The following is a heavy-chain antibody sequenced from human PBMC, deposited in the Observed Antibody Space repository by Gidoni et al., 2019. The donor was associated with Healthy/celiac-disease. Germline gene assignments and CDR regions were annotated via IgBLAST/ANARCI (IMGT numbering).Heavy chain of an antibody. D-gene: IGHD3-22*01. V-gene: IGHV3-15*01. J-gene: IGHJ4*02. CDR2: IKSKTDGGTT. CDR1: GFPFSNAW. Sequence: EVQLVESGGGLVKPGGSLRLSCAASGFPFSNAWMSCVRQAPGKGLEWVGRIKSKTDGGTTDYAAPVKGRFTISRDDSKNTLYLQMNSLKTEDTAVYYCTTVKYYYDSSGYYPTDYWGQGTLVTVSS. CDR3: TTVKYYYDSSGYYPTDY.